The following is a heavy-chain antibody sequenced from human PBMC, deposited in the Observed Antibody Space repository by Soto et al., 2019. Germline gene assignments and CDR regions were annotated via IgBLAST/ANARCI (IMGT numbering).Heavy chain of an antibody. CDR3: AKDRESDAWYEDY. J-gene: IGHJ4*02. Sequence: EVPLMESGGGLVQPGGSLRLSCAASGFSFSSYAMTWVRQAPGKGLEWVSVISGSDGSTYYADSVKGRFTISRDNSKNTLYLQMNSLRAEDTAVYYCAKDRESDAWYEDYWGQGTLVTVSS. CDR2: ISGSDGST. D-gene: IGHD6-13*01. V-gene: IGHV3-23*01. CDR1: GFSFSSYA.